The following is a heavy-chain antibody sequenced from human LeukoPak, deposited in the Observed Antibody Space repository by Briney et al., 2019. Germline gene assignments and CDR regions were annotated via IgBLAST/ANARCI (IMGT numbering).Heavy chain of an antibody. CDR2: IRSGGTTI. CDR3: ARDKGSDGIDF. J-gene: IGHJ4*02. CDR1: GFTFSSYE. D-gene: IGHD1-26*01. Sequence: PGGSLRLSCAASGFTFSSYEMNWVRQAPGKGLQWTSYIRSGGTTIYYADSVKGRFTISRDDAENSLYLQMNSLRAEDTAVYYCARDKGSDGIDFWGQGTLVTVSS. V-gene: IGHV3-48*03.